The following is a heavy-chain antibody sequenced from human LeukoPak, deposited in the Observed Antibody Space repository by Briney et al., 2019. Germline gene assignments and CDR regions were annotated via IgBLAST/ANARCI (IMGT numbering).Heavy chain of an antibody. V-gene: IGHV3-48*03. Sequence: PGGSLRLSCAASGFTFSSYEMNWVRQAPGKGLEWVSYISSSGSTIYYADSVKGRFTISRDNAKNSLYLQMNSLRAEDTAVYYCARVGQVVSDYWGQGTLVTVSS. J-gene: IGHJ4*02. CDR3: ARVGQVVSDY. D-gene: IGHD4-23*01. CDR2: ISSSGSTI. CDR1: GFTFSSYE.